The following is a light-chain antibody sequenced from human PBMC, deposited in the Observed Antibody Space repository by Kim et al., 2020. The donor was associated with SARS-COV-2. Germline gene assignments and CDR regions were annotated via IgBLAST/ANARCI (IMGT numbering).Light chain of an antibody. V-gene: IGLV2-23*02. Sequence: QSITISCTGTSGEVGGYNLVAWYQQHPGKAPKVMIYEVTKRPSGVSNRFSGSKSGNTASLTISGLQAEDEADYYCCSYAGSSTFVIFGGGTQLTVL. CDR2: EVT. J-gene: IGLJ2*01. CDR1: SGEVGGYNL. CDR3: CSYAGSSTFVI.